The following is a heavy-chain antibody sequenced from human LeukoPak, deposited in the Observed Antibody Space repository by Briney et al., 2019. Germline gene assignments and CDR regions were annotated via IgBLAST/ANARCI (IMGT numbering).Heavy chain of an antibody. CDR2: ISYSGST. CDR3: ARGSDSGSYYGDAFDI. V-gene: IGHV4-59*01. CDR1: GVSISSYY. D-gene: IGHD1-26*01. Sequence: PSETLSLTCTVSGVSISSYYWSWIRQPPGKGLDWIGYISYSGSTNYNPSLKSRVTISVDTSKNQFSLKLSSVTAADTAVYYCARGSDSGSYYGDAFDIWGQGTMVTVSS. J-gene: IGHJ3*02.